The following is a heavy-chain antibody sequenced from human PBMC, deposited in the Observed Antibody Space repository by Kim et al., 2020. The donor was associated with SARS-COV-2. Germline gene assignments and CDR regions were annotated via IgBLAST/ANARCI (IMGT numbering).Heavy chain of an antibody. J-gene: IGHJ5*02. Sequence: YTNYSPSFQGHVTISADKSISTAYLQWSSLKASDTAMYYCASSITPGFDPWGQGTLVTVSS. CDR3: ASSITPGFDP. CDR2: YT. V-gene: IGHV5-10-1*01. D-gene: IGHD3-10*01.